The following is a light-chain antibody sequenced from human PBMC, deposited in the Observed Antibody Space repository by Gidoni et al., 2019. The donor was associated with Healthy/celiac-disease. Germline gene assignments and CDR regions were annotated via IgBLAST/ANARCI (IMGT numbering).Light chain of an antibody. J-gene: IGKJ4*01. Sequence: IAFTQPPATLSLSPGQRATLSCRASQTFSSYLAWYQQKPGQAPRLLIYDASNRATGIPARFSGSGSGADFTLTISSLEPEDFAVYYCQQRSNWPTFGGGTKVEIK. CDR2: DAS. CDR1: QTFSSY. CDR3: QQRSNWPT. V-gene: IGKV3-11*01.